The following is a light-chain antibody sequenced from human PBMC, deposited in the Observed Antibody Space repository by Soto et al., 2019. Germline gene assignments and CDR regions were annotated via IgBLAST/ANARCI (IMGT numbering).Light chain of an antibody. V-gene: IGKV3-20*01. CDR1: QSVSRN. CDR3: QQYGSSLRT. Sequence: EVVLTQSPATLSVSPGDRATLSCRASQSVSRNLAWYQQKPGQAPRLLIYGASTRATGVPARFSGSGSATEFTLSISRLEPEDFAVYYCQQYGSSLRTFGQGTKLEIK. J-gene: IGKJ2*01. CDR2: GAS.